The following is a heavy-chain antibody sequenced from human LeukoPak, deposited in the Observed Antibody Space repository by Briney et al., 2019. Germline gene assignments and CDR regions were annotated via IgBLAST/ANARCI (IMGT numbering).Heavy chain of an antibody. Sequence: GGSLRLSCAASGFTVSSNYMSWVRQAPGKGLEWVSVIYSGGSTYYADSVKGRFTISRDSSKNTLYLQMNSLRAEDTAVYFCVRVQLLADDIFDLWGQGTMVTVSS. CDR2: IYSGGST. CDR3: VRVQLLADDIFDL. V-gene: IGHV3-53*01. CDR1: GFTVSSNY. D-gene: IGHD6-19*01. J-gene: IGHJ3*01.